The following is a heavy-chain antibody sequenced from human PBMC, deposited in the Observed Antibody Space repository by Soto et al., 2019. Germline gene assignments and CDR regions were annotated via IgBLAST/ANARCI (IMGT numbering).Heavy chain of an antibody. CDR3: AREALRSLDLLYGVFDV. Sequence: QVQLVESGGGVVQPGESLRLSCVGSGFTFASFPIHWVRQAPGRGLEWLSLVSFDGTNTYSADSVRGRVSMSRDNSRDTSYLDIQHLRSDDTGIYYCAREALRSLDLLYGVFDVWGPGTMVTVSS. V-gene: IGHV3-30-3*01. J-gene: IGHJ3*01. D-gene: IGHD1-1*01. CDR1: GFTFASFP. CDR2: VSFDGTNT.